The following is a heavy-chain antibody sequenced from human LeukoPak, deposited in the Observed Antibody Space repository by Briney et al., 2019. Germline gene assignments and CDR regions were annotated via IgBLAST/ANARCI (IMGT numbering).Heavy chain of an antibody. J-gene: IGHJ4*02. CDR1: GYTFTNYY. CDR3: ATAGRRLFGVLIPLSFDY. V-gene: IGHV1-46*01. D-gene: IGHD3-3*01. Sequence: ASVKVSCKASGYTFTNYYIHWVRQAPGQGLECMGIINPSGGSTSYAQKFQGRVTMTRDMSTSTDYMELSSLRSEDTALYYCATAGRRLFGVLIPLSFDYWGQGTLVTVSS. CDR2: INPSGGST.